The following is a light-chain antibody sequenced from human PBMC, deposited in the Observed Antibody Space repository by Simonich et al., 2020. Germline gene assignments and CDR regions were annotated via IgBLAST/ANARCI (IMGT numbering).Light chain of an antibody. Sequence: SSELTQDPSVSVALGQTVRITCQGDSLRNYYSSWYQQKPEQAPLLVIYGKNNRPSWIPDRFSGSSSGNTASWTITGAQAEDEADYYCNSRDSSGNHYVFGTGTKVTVL. J-gene: IGLJ1*01. CDR2: GKN. CDR3: NSRDSSGNHYV. V-gene: IGLV3-19*01. CDR1: SLRNYY.